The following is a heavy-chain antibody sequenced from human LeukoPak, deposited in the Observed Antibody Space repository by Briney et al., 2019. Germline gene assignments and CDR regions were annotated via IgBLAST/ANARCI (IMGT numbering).Heavy chain of an antibody. Sequence: SETLSLTCTVSGVSISSYYWSWIRQPPGKGLEWIGYIYYSGSTNYNPSLKSRVTISVDTSKNQFSLKLSSVTAADTAVYYCARSRGGYTYYDSLWGQGTLVTVSS. CDR2: IYYSGST. CDR1: GVSISSYY. V-gene: IGHV4-59*01. D-gene: IGHD3-3*01. J-gene: IGHJ4*02. CDR3: ARSRGGYTYYDSL.